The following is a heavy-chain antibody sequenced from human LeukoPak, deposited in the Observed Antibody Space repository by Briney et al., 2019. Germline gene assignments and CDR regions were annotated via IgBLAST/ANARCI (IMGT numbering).Heavy chain of an antibody. CDR1: GFSFRSYW. J-gene: IGHJ3*02. CDR3: ARDLPSSSSRYDAFDI. D-gene: IGHD6-13*01. Sequence: PGGSLRLSCAASGFSFRSYWMHWVRQPPGKGLLWVSRINSDGSGTTYADSVKGRFTISRDNAKNTVYLQMNSLRAEDTAVYYCARDLPSSSSRYDAFDIWGQGTLVTVSS. CDR2: INSDGSGT. V-gene: IGHV3-74*01.